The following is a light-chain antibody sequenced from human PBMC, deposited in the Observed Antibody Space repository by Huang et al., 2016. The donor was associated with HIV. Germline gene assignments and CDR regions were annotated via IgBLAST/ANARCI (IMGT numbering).Light chain of an antibody. J-gene: IGKJ5*01. CDR1: QRVSSN. CDR3: QQYNKWPPVT. Sequence: ERVMTQSPATLSMSPGERATLSCRASQRVSSNLAWYQQQPGQAPRLLIYGASTRATGIPARFSGSGSGTEFTLTISSLQSEDSAVYYCQQYNKWPPVTFGQGTRLEIK. V-gene: IGKV3-15*01. CDR2: GAS.